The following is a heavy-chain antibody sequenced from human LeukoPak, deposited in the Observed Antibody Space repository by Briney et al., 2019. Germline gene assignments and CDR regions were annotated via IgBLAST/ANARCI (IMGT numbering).Heavy chain of an antibody. CDR2: IYTSGST. D-gene: IGHD3-22*01. V-gene: IGHV4-4*07. Sequence: ASETLSLTCTVSGGSISSYYWSWIRQPAGKGLEWIGRIYTSGSTNYNPSLKSRVTMSVDTSKNQFSLKLSSVPAADTAVYYCASSALDYYYDSSGYPSPLYSYYYMDVWGKGTTVTVSS. J-gene: IGHJ6*03. CDR3: ASSALDYYYDSSGYPSPLYSYYYMDV. CDR1: GGSISSYY.